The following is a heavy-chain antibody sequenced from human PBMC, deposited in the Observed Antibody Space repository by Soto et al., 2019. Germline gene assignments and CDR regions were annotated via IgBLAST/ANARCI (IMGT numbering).Heavy chain of an antibody. D-gene: IGHD4-4*01. Sequence: SETLSLTCTVSGGSISSSSYYWGWIRQPPGKGLEWIGSIYYSGSTYYNPSLKSRVTISVDTSKNQFSLKLSSVTAADTAVYYCARHGRGTVPYYYYGMDVWGQGTTVTVSS. CDR3: ARHGRGTVPYYYYGMDV. J-gene: IGHJ6*02. V-gene: IGHV4-39*01. CDR1: GGSISSSSYY. CDR2: IYYSGST.